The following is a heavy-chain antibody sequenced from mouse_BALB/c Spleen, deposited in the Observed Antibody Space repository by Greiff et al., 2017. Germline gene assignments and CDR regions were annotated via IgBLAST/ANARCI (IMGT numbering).Heavy chain of an antibody. J-gene: IGHJ2*01. D-gene: IGHD1-1*01. CDR2: IDPANGNT. CDR3: ARSAYYGSSLDY. Sequence: VQLQQSGAELVKPGASVKLSCTASGFNIKDTYMHWVKQRPEQGLEWIGRIDPANGNTKYDPKFQGKATITADTSSNTAYLQLSSLTSEDTAVYYCARSAYYGSSLDYWGQGTTLTVSS. V-gene: IGHV14-3*02. CDR1: GFNIKDTY.